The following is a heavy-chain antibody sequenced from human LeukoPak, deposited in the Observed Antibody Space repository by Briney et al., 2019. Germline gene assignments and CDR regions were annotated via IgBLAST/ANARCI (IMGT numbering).Heavy chain of an antibody. D-gene: IGHD6-13*01. CDR3: ATARDSSSWYDDAFDI. CDR2: ISYDGSSS. V-gene: IGHV3-30-3*01. CDR1: GFTFSSYA. J-gene: IGHJ3*02. Sequence: GRSLGLSCAASGFTFSSYAMYWVRQAPGKGLEWVAVISYDGSSSYYADSVKGRFTISRDNSKNTLYLQMNSLRAEDTAVYYCATARDSSSWYDDAFDIWGQGTMVTVSS.